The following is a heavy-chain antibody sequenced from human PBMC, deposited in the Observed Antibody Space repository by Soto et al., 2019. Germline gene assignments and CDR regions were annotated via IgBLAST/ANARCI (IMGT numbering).Heavy chain of an antibody. J-gene: IGHJ4*02. Sequence: QVQLVQSGAEVKKAGASVKVSCKASGYTFTSYGISWVRQAPGQGLEWMGRISAYNGNTNYAQRLQGRATMTTDTATGTAYMELRRLRSDDTAVYYCARGTTVETGSYWGQGTLVTVSS. CDR3: ARGTTVETGSY. CDR2: ISAYNGNT. CDR1: GYTFTSYG. V-gene: IGHV1-18*01. D-gene: IGHD4-17*01.